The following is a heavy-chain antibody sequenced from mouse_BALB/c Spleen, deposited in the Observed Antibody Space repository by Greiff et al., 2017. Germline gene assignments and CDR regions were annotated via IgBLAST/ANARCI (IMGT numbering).Heavy chain of an antibody. CDR3: ARSPFYDGYWYFDV. V-gene: IGHV3-8*02. Sequence: VQRVESGPSLVKPSQTLSLTCSVTGDSITSGYWNWIRKFPGNKLEYMGYISYSGSTYYNPSLKSRISITRDTSKNQYYLQLNSVTTEDTATYYCARSPFYDGYWYFDVWGAGTTVTVSS. J-gene: IGHJ1*01. CDR1: GDSITSGY. CDR2: ISYSGST. D-gene: IGHD2-3*01.